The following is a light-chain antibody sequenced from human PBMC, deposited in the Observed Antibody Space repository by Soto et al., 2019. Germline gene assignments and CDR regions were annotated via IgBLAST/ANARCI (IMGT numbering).Light chain of an antibody. Sequence: DIQMTQSPSTLSASVGDSVTITCRASQSISSWLAWYQKNPVKAPKLLIYKPSSLERRIPSRFSVSGSGTEFTLTISSLQPDEVAPYDCQQFNNYTWTIGQGTRVVVK. CDR1: QSISSW. V-gene: IGKV1-5*03. CDR3: QQFNNYTWT. CDR2: KPS. J-gene: IGKJ1*01.